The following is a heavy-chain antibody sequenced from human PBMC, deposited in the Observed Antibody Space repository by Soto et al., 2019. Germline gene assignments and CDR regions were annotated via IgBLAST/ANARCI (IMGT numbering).Heavy chain of an antibody. J-gene: IGHJ4*02. V-gene: IGHV3-23*01. D-gene: IGHD3-3*01. CDR2: ISGSGDST. CDR1: GFTFSSYA. CDR3: AKDIDFWSGYTIGSFDY. Sequence: GGSLRLSCAASGFTFSSYAMSWVRQAPGKGLEWVSAISGSGDSTYYADSVKGRFTISRDNSRNTLYLQMNSLRAEDTAVYYCAKDIDFWSGYTIGSFDYWGQGTPVTVSS.